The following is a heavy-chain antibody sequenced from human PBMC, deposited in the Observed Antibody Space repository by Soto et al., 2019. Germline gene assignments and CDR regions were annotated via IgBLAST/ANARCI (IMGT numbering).Heavy chain of an antibody. CDR3: ARDTHYDILTGYYVPYYYYGMDV. D-gene: IGHD3-9*01. CDR2: ISSSSSYI. CDR1: GFTFSSYS. Sequence: GGSLRLSCAASGFTFSSYSMNWVRQAPGKGLEWVSSISSSSSYIYYADSVKGRFTISRDNAKNSLYLQMNSLRAEDTAVYYCARDTHYDILTGYYVPYYYYGMDVWGQGXTVTVSS. J-gene: IGHJ6*02. V-gene: IGHV3-21*01.